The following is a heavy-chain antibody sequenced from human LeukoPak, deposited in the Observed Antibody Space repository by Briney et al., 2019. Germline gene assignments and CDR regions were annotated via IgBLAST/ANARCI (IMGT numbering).Heavy chain of an antibody. Sequence: PGGSLRLFCTASGSAFFNHWTHWVSQAPGKGRVWVSRIYSDGSTTDYTDSVKGRATLSRDNAKNTLYLQTNRLRADDTAVYYCVRGVNAAGSNWGQGALVTASS. CDR3: VRGVNAAGSN. CDR1: GSAFFNHW. CDR2: IYSDGSTT. J-gene: IGHJ4*02. V-gene: IGHV3-74*01. D-gene: IGHD3-10*01.